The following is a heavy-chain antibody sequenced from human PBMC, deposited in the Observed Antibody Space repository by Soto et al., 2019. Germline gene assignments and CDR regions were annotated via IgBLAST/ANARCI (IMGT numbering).Heavy chain of an antibody. V-gene: IGHV4-34*01. D-gene: IGHD2-2*01. CDR2: INHSGST. CDR3: PRGRLVEVPVARRVRGGHYSREA. J-gene: IGHJ6*03. CDR1: GGSFSGYY. Sequence: QVQLQQWGAGLLKPSETLSLTCAVYGGSFSGYYWSWIRQPPGKGLEWIGEINHSGSTNYNPSLKSRVTISEDTSRNQSPLKLSSVPAAERAGYYCPRGRLVEVPVARRVRGGHYSREAGGKGTTVPVSS.